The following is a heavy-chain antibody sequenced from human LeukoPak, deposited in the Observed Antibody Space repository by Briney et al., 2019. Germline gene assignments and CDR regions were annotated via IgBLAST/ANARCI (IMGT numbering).Heavy chain of an antibody. CDR2: ISGSGGST. D-gene: IGHD4-17*01. CDR1: GFTFSSYA. Sequence: GGSLRLSCAASGFTFSSYAMSWVRQAPGKGLEWVSAISGSGGSTYYADSVKGRFTISRDNSKNTLYLQMNSLRAEDTAVYYCARDGGDGDYLFDYWGQGTLVTVSS. V-gene: IGHV3-23*01. J-gene: IGHJ4*02. CDR3: ARDGGDGDYLFDY.